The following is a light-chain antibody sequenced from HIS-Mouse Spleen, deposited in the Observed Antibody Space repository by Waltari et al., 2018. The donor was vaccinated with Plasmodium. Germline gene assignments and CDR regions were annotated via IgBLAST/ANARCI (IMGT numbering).Light chain of an antibody. Sequence: SSELTQPPSASFSPGQPARTTCSGDALPKTYAYWYQQKSGQAPVLVIYEDSKRPSGIPERFSGSSSGTMATLTISGAQVEDEADYYCYSTDSSGNQRVFGGGTKLTVL. CDR2: EDS. J-gene: IGLJ3*02. V-gene: IGLV3-10*01. CDR3: YSTDSSGNQRV. CDR1: ALPKTY.